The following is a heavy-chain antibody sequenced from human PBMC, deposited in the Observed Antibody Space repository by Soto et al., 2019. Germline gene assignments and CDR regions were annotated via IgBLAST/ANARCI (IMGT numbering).Heavy chain of an antibody. Sequence: ASVKVSCKASGYTFTSYYMHWVRQAPGQGLEWMGTINPSGGSTSYAQKFQGRVTVTRDTSTSTVYMELSSLRSEDTAVYYCARGGEGGDIVLMVYATYFDYWGQGTLVTVSS. CDR3: ARGGEGGDIVLMVYATYFDY. CDR2: INPSGGST. D-gene: IGHD2-8*01. J-gene: IGHJ4*02. V-gene: IGHV1-46*03. CDR1: GYTFTSYY.